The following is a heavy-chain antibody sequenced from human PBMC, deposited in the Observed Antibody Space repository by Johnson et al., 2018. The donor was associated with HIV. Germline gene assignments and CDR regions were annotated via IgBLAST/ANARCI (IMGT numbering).Heavy chain of an antibody. CDR2: ISYDGSNK. J-gene: IGHJ3*02. D-gene: IGHD6-19*01. V-gene: IGHV3-30*04. CDR1: GFTFSSYA. Sequence: HVQLVESGGGVVQPGRSLRLSCAASGFTFSSYAMHWVRQAPGKGLEWVAVISYDGSNKYQADSVKGRFTISRDNSKNTLYLQMNSLRAEDTAVYYCARDKGTNFSGWYRESDAFYIWGQGTMVTVSS. CDR3: ARDKGTNFSGWYRESDAFYI.